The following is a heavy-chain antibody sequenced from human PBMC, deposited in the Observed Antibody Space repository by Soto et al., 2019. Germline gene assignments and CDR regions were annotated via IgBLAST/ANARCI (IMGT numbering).Heavy chain of an antibody. D-gene: IGHD2-15*01. CDR3: ARDSWSQY. V-gene: IGHV3-66*01. CDR2: IHNGGET. J-gene: IGHJ1*01. Sequence: GVLRLSCAASGFSVSSNYMNWVRQAPGKGLEWVSIIHNGGETYYADSVKGRFTVSRDNSKNTVFLQMNSLRVEDTAVYYCARDSWSQYWGQGTLVTVSS. CDR1: GFSVSSNY.